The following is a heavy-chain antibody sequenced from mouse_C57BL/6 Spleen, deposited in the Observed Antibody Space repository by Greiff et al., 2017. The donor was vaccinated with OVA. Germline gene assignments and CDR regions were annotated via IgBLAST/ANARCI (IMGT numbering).Heavy chain of an antibody. D-gene: IGHD1-1*01. Sequence: VQLQQSVAELVRPGASVKLSCTASGFNIKNTYMHWVKQRPEQGLEWIGRIDPANGNTKYAPKFQGKATITADTSSNTAYLQLSSLTSEDTAIYYCAREDIYYYGSSSYWYFDVWGTGTTVTVSS. V-gene: IGHV14-3*01. CDR1: GFNIKNTY. CDR3: AREDIYYYGSSSYWYFDV. CDR2: IDPANGNT. J-gene: IGHJ1*03.